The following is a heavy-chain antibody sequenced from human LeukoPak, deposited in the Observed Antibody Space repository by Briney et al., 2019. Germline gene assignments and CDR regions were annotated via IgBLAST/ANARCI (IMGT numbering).Heavy chain of an antibody. CDR1: GFTFDDYA. CDR3: AKGGPYTSMIYCFDY. V-gene: IGHV3-9*01. Sequence: GRSLRLSCAASGFTFDDYAMPWVRQAPGKGLEWVSGVSWNSGTIDYADSVKGRFTISRDNAKNSLYLQMNSLRAEDTALYYCAKGGPYTSMIYCFDYWGQGTLVTVSS. CDR2: VSWNSGTI. D-gene: IGHD5-18*01. J-gene: IGHJ4*02.